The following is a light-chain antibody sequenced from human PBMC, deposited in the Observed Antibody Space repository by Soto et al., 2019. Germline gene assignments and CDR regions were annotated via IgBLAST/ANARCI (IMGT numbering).Light chain of an antibody. J-gene: IGLJ2*01. V-gene: IGLV4-69*01. Sequence: QSVLTQSPSASASLGASVKLTCTLSSGNSSYAIAWHQQQPEKCPRYLMKLSSDGSHSKGDGIPDRFSGASSGAERYLTISSLQSEDEADYYCQTWDSGARVVFGGGTKLTVL. CDR1: SGNSSYA. CDR2: LSSDGSH. CDR3: QTWDSGARVV.